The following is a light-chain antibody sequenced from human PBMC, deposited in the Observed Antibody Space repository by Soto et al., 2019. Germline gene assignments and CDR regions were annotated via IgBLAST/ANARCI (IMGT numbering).Light chain of an antibody. J-gene: IGKJ5*01. CDR3: QQYGSSPPIT. Sequence: ELVMTQSPATLSVSPGEGATLSCRASQIIGSYLAWYQQKPGQAPRLLIYGASSRATGIPDRFSGSGSGTDFTLTISRLEPEDFAVYYCQQYGSSPPITFGQGTRLEIK. CDR2: GAS. V-gene: IGKV3-20*01. CDR1: QIIGSY.